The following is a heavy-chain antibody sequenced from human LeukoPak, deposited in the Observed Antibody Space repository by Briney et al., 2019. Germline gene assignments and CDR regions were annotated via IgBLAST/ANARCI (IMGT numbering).Heavy chain of an antibody. J-gene: IGHJ4*02. V-gene: IGHV3-64*01. CDR1: GFTFSSYE. D-gene: IGHD4-23*01. CDR2: ITSNGGTT. CDR3: ARGIRWASDY. Sequence: GGSLRLSCAASGFTFSSYEMNWVRQAPGKGLEYVSGITSNGGTTYYGNSVKGRFTISRDNSKDTLYLQMGSLRTEDMAVYYCARGIRWASDYWGQGTPVTVAS.